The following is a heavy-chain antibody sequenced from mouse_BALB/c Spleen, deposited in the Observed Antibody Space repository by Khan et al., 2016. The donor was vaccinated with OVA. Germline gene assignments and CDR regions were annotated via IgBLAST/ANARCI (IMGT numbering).Heavy chain of an antibody. D-gene: IGHD1-1*01. J-gene: IGHJ2*01. CDR3: ASIILYYYGSNFEGYYCDY. Sequence: EVQLQESGPGLVKPSQSLSLTCTVTGYSITSDYAWNWIRQFPGNKLEWMGYISYSGSTAYNPSLQSRISITRDPSKNQVFLQLNSVTTEDTATYHWASIILYYYGSNFEGYYCDYWGQGTTLTVSS. CDR1: GYSITSDYA. CDR2: ISYSGST. V-gene: IGHV3-2*02.